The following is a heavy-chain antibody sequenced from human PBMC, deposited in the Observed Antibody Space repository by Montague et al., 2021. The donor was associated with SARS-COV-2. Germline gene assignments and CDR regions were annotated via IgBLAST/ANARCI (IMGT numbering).Heavy chain of an antibody. CDR1: GGSFSTYS. CDR3: ARLGDGVVPSPILGVGPYYSYDYMDV. Sequence: SETLSLTCAVHGGSFSTYSWNWIRQPPGKGLEWIGEIHHGASTNYNPSLKLRVPISADTSKNQFSLNLTFVAAADTADYYCARLGDGVVPSPILGVGPYYSYDYMDVWGKGTTITVSS. D-gene: IGHD3-10*01. V-gene: IGHV4-34*01. J-gene: IGHJ6*03. CDR2: IHHGAST.